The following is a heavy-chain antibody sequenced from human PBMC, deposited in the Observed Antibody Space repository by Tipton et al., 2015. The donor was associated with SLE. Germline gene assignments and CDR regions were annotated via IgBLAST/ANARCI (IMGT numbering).Heavy chain of an antibody. Sequence: TLSLTCTVSGGSISSDDYYWTWIRQHPGKGLEWIGYTSKSGSTYYTPSLKSRVTMSVDTSKNQLSLNLGSLTAADTAIYYCARVHAAGDYDSSGFSNWGQGALVTVSP. CDR3: ARVHAAGDYDSSGFSN. J-gene: IGHJ4*02. D-gene: IGHD3-22*01. CDR1: GGSISSDDYY. V-gene: IGHV4-30-4*08. CDR2: TSKSGST.